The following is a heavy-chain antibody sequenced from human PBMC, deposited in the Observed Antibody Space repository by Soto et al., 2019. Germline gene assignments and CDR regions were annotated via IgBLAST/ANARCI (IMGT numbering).Heavy chain of an antibody. J-gene: IGHJ5*02. Sequence: QVQLVESGGGVVQPGRSLRLSCAASGFTFSSYGMHWVRQAPGKGLEWVAVIRYDGSNKYYADSVKGPFTISRDNSKNTLELQMNSLRAEDTSVYSCARDKYDNWFGPWGQGTLVTVSS. CDR2: IRYDGSNK. V-gene: IGHV3-33*01. CDR3: ARDKYDNWFGP. D-gene: IGHD3-3*01. CDR1: GFTFSSYG.